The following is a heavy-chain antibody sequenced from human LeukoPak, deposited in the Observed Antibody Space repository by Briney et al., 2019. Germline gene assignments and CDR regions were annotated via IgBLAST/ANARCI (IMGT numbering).Heavy chain of an antibody. J-gene: IGHJ3*02. CDR1: GFSFGDYA. Sequence: GGSLRLSCTASGFSFGDYAMSWVRQAPGRGLEWVGFIRSKAYGGTPEYPASVIGRFSISRNNSTSLAYLQMNTLKTEDTAVYYCSSPMKDIVVVPIWGQGTMVTVSS. CDR2: IRSKAYGGTP. D-gene: IGHD2-15*01. CDR3: SSPMKDIVVVPI. V-gene: IGHV3-49*04.